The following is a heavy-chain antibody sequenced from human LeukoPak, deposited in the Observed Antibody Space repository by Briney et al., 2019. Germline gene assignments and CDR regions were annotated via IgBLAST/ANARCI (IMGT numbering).Heavy chain of an antibody. J-gene: IGHJ1*01. V-gene: IGHV4-39*07. CDR3: ARDMQQLDGYFQH. D-gene: IGHD6-13*01. CDR2: IYYSGST. CDR1: GGSISSSSYY. Sequence: SETLSLTCTVSGGSISSSSYYWGWIRQPPGKGLEWIGSIYYSGSTYYNPSLKSRVTISVDTSKNQFSLKLSSVTAADTAVYYCARDMQQLDGYFQHWGQGTLVTVSS.